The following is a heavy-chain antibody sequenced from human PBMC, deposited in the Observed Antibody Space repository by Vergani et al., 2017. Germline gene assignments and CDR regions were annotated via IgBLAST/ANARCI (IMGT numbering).Heavy chain of an antibody. CDR2: IYYSGST. D-gene: IGHD1-1*01. J-gene: IGHJ6*03. V-gene: IGHV4-59*01. CDR3: ARVLLERPGYYYYMDV. CDR1: GGSISSYY. Sequence: QVQLQESGPGLVKPSETLSLTCTVSGGSISSYYWSWIRLPPGKGLEWIGYIYYSGSTNYNPSLKSRVTISVDTSKNQFSLKLSSVTAADTAVYYCARVLLERPGYYYYMDVWGKGTTVTVSS.